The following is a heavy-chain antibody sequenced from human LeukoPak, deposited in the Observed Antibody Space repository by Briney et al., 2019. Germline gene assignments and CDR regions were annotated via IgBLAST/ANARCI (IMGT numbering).Heavy chain of an antibody. V-gene: IGHV1-2*02. Sequence: ASVKVSCKASGYTFTGYYMHWVRQAPGQGLEWMGWINPNSGGTNYAQKFQGRVTMTRDTSISTAYMELSRLRSDDTAVYYCARDIVNHYYYDMDVWGKGTTVTVSS. CDR3: ARDIVNHYYYDMDV. CDR2: INPNSGGT. D-gene: IGHD1-26*01. CDR1: GYTFTGYY. J-gene: IGHJ6*03.